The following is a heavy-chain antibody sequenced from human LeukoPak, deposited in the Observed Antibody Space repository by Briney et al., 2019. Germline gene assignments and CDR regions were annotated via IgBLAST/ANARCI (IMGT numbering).Heavy chain of an antibody. CDR3: AKTTAGHSSGRDPGWPVDY. CDR1: GFTFSSYG. D-gene: IGHD6-19*01. CDR2: ISYDGSNK. V-gene: IGHV3-30*18. Sequence: GRSLRLSCAASGFTFSSYGMHWVRQAPGKGLEWVAVISYDGSNKYYADSVKGRFTISRDNSKNTLYLQMNSLRAEDTAVYYCAKTTAGHSSGRDPGWPVDYWGQGTLVTVSS. J-gene: IGHJ4*02.